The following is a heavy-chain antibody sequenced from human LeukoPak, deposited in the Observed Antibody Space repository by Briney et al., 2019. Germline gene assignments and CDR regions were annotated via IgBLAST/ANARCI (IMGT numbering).Heavy chain of an antibody. CDR1: GFTFSSYV. J-gene: IGHJ4*02. Sequence: GGSLRLSCAASGFTFSSYVMHWVRQAPGKGLEWVAFISYDGSNKYYADSVKGRFTISRDNSKNTVYLQMNSLRDEDTAIYYCAKDLVTGSLDYWGQGTLVTVSS. CDR2: ISYDGSNK. CDR3: AKDLVTGSLDY. V-gene: IGHV3-30*18. D-gene: IGHD3-10*01.